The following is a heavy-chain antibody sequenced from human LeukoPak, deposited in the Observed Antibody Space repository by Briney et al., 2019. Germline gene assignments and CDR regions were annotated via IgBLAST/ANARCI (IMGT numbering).Heavy chain of an antibody. CDR3: ARQEGDFWSGYYPNWFDP. J-gene: IGHJ5*02. CDR2: IYYSGST. D-gene: IGHD3-3*01. CDR1: VGSVSSGSYY. V-gene: IGHV4-61*01. Sequence: PSETLSLTCTVSVGSVSSGSYYWSWVRQPPGKGLEWIGYIYYSGSTNYNPSLKSRVTISVDTSKNQFSLKLSSVTAADTAVYYCARQEGDFWSGYYPNWFDPWGQGTLVTVSS.